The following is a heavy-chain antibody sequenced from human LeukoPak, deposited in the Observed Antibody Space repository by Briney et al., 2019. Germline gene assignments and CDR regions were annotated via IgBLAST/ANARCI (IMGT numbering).Heavy chain of an antibody. CDR1: GLTFSSYW. CDR3: SAHETLIVVRPFDY. V-gene: IGHV3-74*01. J-gene: IGHJ4*02. CDR2: IDPDGTST. Sequence: PGGSLRLSCAASGLTFSSYWMHWVRQVPGKVPVWVSRIDPDGTSTSYADSVKGRFTISRDNAKNTLYLQMNSLRAEDAAVYYCSAHETLIVVRPFDYWGQGTVVTVSS. D-gene: IGHD3-22*01.